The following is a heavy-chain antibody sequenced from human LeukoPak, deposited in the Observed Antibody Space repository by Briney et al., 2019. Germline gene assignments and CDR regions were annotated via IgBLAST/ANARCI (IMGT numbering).Heavy chain of an antibody. CDR3: ANLRIVVVPAAASHDAFDI. CDR1: GFTFSSYG. J-gene: IGHJ3*02. Sequence: SLRLSCAASGFTFSSYGMHWVRQAPGKGLEWVAVISYDGSNKYYADSVKGRFTISRDNSKNTLYLQMNSLRAEDTAVYYCANLRIVVVPAAASHDAFDIWGQGTMVTVSS. D-gene: IGHD2-2*01. CDR2: ISYDGSNK. V-gene: IGHV3-30*18.